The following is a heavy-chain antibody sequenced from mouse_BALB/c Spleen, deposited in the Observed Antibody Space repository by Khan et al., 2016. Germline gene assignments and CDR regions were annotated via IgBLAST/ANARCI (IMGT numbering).Heavy chain of an antibody. V-gene: IGHV1S137*01. J-gene: IGHJ2*01. CDR3: ARDGDDY. CDR1: GYTFTDYA. Sequence: QVQLKQSGAGLVRPGVSVKISCKGSGYTFTDYAMYWVKQSHAKSLEWIGVISTYYGDACYNQTFKGTSTMTVDNSSSTAYMELARLTSEESSICSCARDGDDYWGQGTTLTVSS. CDR2: ISTYYGDA.